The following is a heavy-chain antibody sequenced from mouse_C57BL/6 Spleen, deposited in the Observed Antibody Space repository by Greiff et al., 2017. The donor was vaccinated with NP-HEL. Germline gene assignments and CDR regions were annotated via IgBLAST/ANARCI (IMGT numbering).Heavy chain of an antibody. J-gene: IGHJ4*01. CDR1: GYSFTDYN. D-gene: IGHD2-5*01. CDR3: ARLAYYSNYYAMDY. Sequence: EVQLQQSGPELVKPGASVKISCKASGYSFTDYNMNWVKQSNGKSLEWIGVINPNYGTTSYNQKFKGKATLTVDQSSSTAYMQLNSLTSEDSAIYYCARLAYYSNYYAMDYWGQGTSVTVSS. CDR2: INPNYGTT. V-gene: IGHV1-39*01.